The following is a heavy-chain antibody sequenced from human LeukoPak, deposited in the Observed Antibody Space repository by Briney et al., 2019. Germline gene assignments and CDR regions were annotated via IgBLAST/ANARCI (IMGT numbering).Heavy chain of an antibody. V-gene: IGHV4-34*01. CDR1: GGSFSGYY. CDR3: ARRFLDV. D-gene: IGHD3-3*01. Sequence: SETLSLTCAVYGGSFSGYYWSWIRQPPGKGLEWIGEINHSGSTYYNPSLKSRVTISVDTSKNQFSLKLSSVTAADTAVYYCARRFLDVWGKGTTVTVSS. J-gene: IGHJ6*04. CDR2: INHSGST.